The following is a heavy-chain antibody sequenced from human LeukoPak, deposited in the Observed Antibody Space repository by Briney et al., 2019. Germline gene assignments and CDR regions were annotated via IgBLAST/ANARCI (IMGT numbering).Heavy chain of an antibody. D-gene: IGHD4-17*01. CDR2: IRSDGSNK. V-gene: IGHV3-30*02. CDR1: GFTFSDFG. Sequence: PGGSLRLSCAASGFTFSDFGMHRVRQAPGKGLEWVALIRSDGSNKYYAESVKGRFTISRDSSKNTLFLQMNSLRVEDTAVYYCAKDRDDYGNDCWGQGVLVTVST. CDR3: AKDRDDYGNDC. J-gene: IGHJ4*02.